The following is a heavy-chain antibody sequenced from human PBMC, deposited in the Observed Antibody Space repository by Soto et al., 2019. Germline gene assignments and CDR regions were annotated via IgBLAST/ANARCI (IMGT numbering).Heavy chain of an antibody. Sequence: GGSLRLSCAASGFTFSSYEMNWVRQAPGKGLEWVSYISSSGSTLYYADSVKGRFTISRDNAKSSLFLQMNSLRAEDTAVYYCARGSFYNALYWFDPWGQGSPVTVSS. CDR1: GFTFSSYE. CDR3: ARGSFYNALYWFDP. D-gene: IGHD3-10*01. J-gene: IGHJ5*02. V-gene: IGHV3-48*03. CDR2: ISSSGSTL.